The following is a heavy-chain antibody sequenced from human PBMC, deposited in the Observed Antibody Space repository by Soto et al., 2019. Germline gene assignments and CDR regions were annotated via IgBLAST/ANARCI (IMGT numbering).Heavy chain of an antibody. D-gene: IGHD2-15*01. V-gene: IGHV3-7*01. CDR1: GFTFSSYW. CDR2: IKQDGSEK. J-gene: IGHJ4*02. Sequence: GGSLRLSCAASGFTFSSYWMSWVRQAPGKGLEWVANIKQDGSEKYYVDSVKGRFTISRDNAKNSLYLQMNSLRAEDTAVYYCTQDTVVVVADTYYFDYWGQGTLVTVSS. CDR3: TQDTVVVVADTYYFDY.